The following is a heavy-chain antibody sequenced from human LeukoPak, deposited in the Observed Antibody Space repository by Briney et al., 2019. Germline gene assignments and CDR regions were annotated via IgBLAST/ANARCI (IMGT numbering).Heavy chain of an antibody. J-gene: IGHJ3*02. D-gene: IGHD6-19*01. Sequence: GGSLRLSCAASGFTFSSYWMSWVRQAPGKGLEWVANIKQDGSEKYYVDSVKGRFTISRDNAKNSLYLQMNSLRAEDTAVYYCARVKGIAVAGDDAFDIWGQGTMVTVSS. CDR2: IKQDGSEK. V-gene: IGHV3-7*01. CDR3: ARVKGIAVAGDDAFDI. CDR1: GFTFSSYW.